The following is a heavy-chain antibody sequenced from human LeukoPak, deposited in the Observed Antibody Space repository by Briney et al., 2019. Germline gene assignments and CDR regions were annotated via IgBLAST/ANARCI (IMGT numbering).Heavy chain of an antibody. V-gene: IGHV4-59*11. Sequence: PSETLSLTCTVSGGSISSHYWSWIRQPPGKGLEWIGYIHSGSTNYNPSLKSRVTISVDTSKNQFSLKVTSVTAADTAVYYCARDVGAGMAAAFDSWGQGILVTVSS. CDR3: ARDVGAGMAAAFDS. J-gene: IGHJ4*02. D-gene: IGHD3-16*01. CDR2: IHSGST. CDR1: GGSISSHY.